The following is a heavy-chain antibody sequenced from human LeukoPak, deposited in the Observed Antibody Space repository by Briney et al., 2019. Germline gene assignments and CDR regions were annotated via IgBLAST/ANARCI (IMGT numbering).Heavy chain of an antibody. Sequence: ASVKVSCKASGYTFTDHYMHWVRQAPGQGLEWMGWINPNSGGTNYAQKFQGRVTMTRDTSISTAYMELSRLRSDDTAVYYCARGGLAVAGFFYFDYWGQGTLVTVSS. J-gene: IGHJ4*02. D-gene: IGHD6-19*01. CDR1: GYTFTDHY. CDR2: INPNSGGT. CDR3: ARGGLAVAGFFYFDY. V-gene: IGHV1-2*02.